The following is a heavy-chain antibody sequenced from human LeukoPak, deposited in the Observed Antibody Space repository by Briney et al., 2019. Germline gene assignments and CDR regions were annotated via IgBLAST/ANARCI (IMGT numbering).Heavy chain of an antibody. V-gene: IGHV4-4*09. CDR2: IHSSGSA. CDR1: GDSISSYY. D-gene: IGHD3-3*01. J-gene: IGHJ6*03. Sequence: SETLSLSCAVSGDSISSYYWSWIRQPPGKGLEWIAYIHSSGSADYNPSLKSRVTISVDTSKNQVSLKLNSVTAADTAVYYCARHGVDVTTIPDYSYYYMDVWGKGTTVTVSS. CDR3: ARHGVDVTTIPDYSYYYMDV.